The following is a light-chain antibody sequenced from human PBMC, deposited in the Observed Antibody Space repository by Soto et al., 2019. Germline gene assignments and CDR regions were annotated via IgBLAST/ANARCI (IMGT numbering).Light chain of an antibody. CDR2: GAS. Sequence: EVGMTQSPATLSVSPGARAPLSCRASESVSSNLAWYQQKPGQAPRLLIYGASNRATGIPDRISGSGSGTDFTLTISRLEPEDFAVYYCQQYERAPQTFGQGTKVDI. CDR1: ESVSSN. CDR3: QQYERAPQT. V-gene: IGKV3-20*01. J-gene: IGKJ1*01.